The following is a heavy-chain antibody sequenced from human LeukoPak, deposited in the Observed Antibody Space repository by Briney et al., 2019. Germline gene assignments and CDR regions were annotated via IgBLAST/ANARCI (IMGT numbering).Heavy chain of an antibody. J-gene: IGHJ6*03. CDR1: GFTFSDYY. D-gene: IGHD5-24*01. V-gene: IGHV3-11*04. CDR3: AREGTMATTNYYYYYYYMDV. Sequence: PGGSLRLSCAASGFTFSDYYMSWIRQAPGKGLEWVSYISSSGSTIYYADSVKGRFTISRDNAKNSLYLQMNSLRAEDTAVYYCAREGTMATTNYYYYYYYMDVWGKGTTVTVSS. CDR2: ISSSGSTI.